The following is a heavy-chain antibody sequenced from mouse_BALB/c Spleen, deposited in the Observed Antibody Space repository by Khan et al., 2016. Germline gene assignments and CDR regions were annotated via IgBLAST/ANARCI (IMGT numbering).Heavy chain of an antibody. CDR2: ILPGSGYS. CDR1: GYTFSNYW. Sequence: QVQLKESGAELMKPGASVKISCKATGYTFSNYWIEWVKQRPGHGLAWIGDILPGSGYSNSNENFKGKATFTADASSNTAYMQLISLTSEDSAVYFCARAWYSMDYWGQGTSVTVSS. J-gene: IGHJ4*01. CDR3: ARAWYSMDY. V-gene: IGHV1-9*01.